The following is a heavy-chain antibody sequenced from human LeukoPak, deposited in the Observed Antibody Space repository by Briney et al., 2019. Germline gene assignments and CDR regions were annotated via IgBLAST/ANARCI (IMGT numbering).Heavy chain of an antibody. D-gene: IGHD4/OR15-4a*01. V-gene: IGHV3-7*01. J-gene: IGHJ4*02. CDR2: IKQDGSDK. Sequence: GESLRLSCAPSGFTFSSYWMSWVRQAPGKGLEWLANIKQDGSDKYYVDSVKGRFTISRENAKNSLYLQMNSLRAEDTAVYYCAKGGARFDYWGQGTLVTVSS. CDR1: GFTFSSYW. CDR3: AKGGARFDY.